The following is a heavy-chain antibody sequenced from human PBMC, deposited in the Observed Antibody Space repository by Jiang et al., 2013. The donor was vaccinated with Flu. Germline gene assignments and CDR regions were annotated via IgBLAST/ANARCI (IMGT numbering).Heavy chain of an antibody. CDR2: INPNSGGT. CDR1: YY. J-gene: IGHJ3*02. Sequence: YYMHWVRQAPGQGLEWMGWINPNSGGTNYAQKFQGRVTMTRDTSISTAYMELSRLRSDDTAVYYCARDREIAAAGLDAFDIWGQGTMVTVSS. CDR3: ARDREIAAAGLDAFDI. D-gene: IGHD6-13*01. V-gene: IGHV1-2*02.